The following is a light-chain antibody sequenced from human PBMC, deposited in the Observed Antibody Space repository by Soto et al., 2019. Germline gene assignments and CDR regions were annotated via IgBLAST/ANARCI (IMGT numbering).Light chain of an antibody. CDR1: CSDVGAYNY. V-gene: IGLV2-14*01. J-gene: IGLJ1*01. CDR2: DVS. Sequence: QSVLTLPASVSGSPGQSITISCTGTCSDVGAYNYDSWYQQYPGEAPRVIIYDVSHRPAGVSNRFSGSRSGNTASLTISGLQTQDEADYYCSSYTSATTYVFGTGTKVTVL. CDR3: SSYTSATTYV.